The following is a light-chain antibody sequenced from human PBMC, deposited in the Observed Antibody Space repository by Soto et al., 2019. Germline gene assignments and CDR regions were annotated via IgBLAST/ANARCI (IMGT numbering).Light chain of an antibody. V-gene: IGKV3-20*01. J-gene: IGKJ1*01. CDR1: QSVARK. CDR2: GAS. Sequence: EIVLTQSPGTLSLSPGERATLSCRASQSVARKLAWYQQKPGQAPRLLIYGASSRATGIPDRFSGSGSGTDFTLTISRLEPEDFAVYYCQQYGSSRTFGQGTKVDIK. CDR3: QQYGSSRT.